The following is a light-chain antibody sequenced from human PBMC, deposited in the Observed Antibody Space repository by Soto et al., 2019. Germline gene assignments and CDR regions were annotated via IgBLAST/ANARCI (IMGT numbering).Light chain of an antibody. CDR3: QQSYSSLVT. J-gene: IGKJ4*01. CDR1: QTIATY. Sequence: IAMTQSPASLSASVGDRVTITCRASQTIATYLNWFQHKSGRAPKLLIYTSSSVNSGVSSRFRGSGSGRDFTLTINDVQPEDSATYYCQQSYSSLVTFGAGPKVEIK. V-gene: IGKV1-39*01. CDR2: TSS.